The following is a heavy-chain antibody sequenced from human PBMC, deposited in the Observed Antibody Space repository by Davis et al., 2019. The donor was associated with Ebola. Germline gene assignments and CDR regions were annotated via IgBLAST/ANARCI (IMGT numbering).Heavy chain of an antibody. V-gene: IGHV3-30*03. Sequence: GESLKISCAASGFTFSSYGMHWVRQAPGKGLEWVAVISYDGSNKYYADSVKGRFTISRDNSKNTLYLQMNSLRAEDTAVYYCARDGGAVAGNYYYYYGMDVWGQGTTVTVSS. CDR1: GFTFSSYG. CDR2: ISYDGSNK. CDR3: ARDGGAVAGNYYYYYGMDV. D-gene: IGHD6-19*01. J-gene: IGHJ6*02.